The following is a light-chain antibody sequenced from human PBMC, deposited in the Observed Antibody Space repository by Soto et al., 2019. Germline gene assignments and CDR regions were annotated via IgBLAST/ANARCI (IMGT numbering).Light chain of an antibody. CDR2: DVS. J-gene: IGLJ2*01. V-gene: IGLV2-14*01. Sequence: QSALTQPASVSGSPGQSITISCTGTSSDVGSYNDVSWYQQYPGKAPKLMIYDVSNRPSGVSYRFSGSKSGNTASLTISGLQDEDEGDYYGSSYTTSSTHVVFGGGTKLTVL. CDR3: SSYTTSSTHVV. CDR1: SSDVGSYND.